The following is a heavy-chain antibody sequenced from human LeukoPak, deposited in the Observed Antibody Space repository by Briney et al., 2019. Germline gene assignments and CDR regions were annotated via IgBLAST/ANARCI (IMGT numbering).Heavy chain of an antibody. CDR1: GFTFSDYY. J-gene: IGHJ4*02. V-gene: IGHV3-11*04. Sequence: GGSLRLSCAASGFTFSDYYMSWIRQAPGKGLEWVSYISSSGRTIYYADSVEGRFTISRDNAKNSLYLQMNSLRAEDTAVYYCASCGESIAAAGEIDYWGQGTLVTVSS. CDR2: ISSSGRTI. D-gene: IGHD6-13*01. CDR3: ASCGESIAAAGEIDY.